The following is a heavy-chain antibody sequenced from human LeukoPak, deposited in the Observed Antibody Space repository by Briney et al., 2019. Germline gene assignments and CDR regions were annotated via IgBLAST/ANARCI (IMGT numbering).Heavy chain of an antibody. CDR2: ISGSGGRA. D-gene: IGHD1-7*01. CDR3: AKDLEGNYRDYFDY. CDR1: GFTFSSYA. V-gene: IGHV3-23*01. J-gene: IGHJ4*02. Sequence: GGSLRLSCAASGFTFSSYAMSWVRQASGKGLEWVSAISGSGGRAYYADSVKGRFTISRDNSKNTLYLQMNSLRAEDTAIYYCAKDLEGNYRDYFDYWGQGTLVTVSS.